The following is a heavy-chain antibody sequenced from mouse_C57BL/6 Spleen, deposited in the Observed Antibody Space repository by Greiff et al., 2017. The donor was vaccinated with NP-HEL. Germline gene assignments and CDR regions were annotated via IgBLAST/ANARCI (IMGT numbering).Heavy chain of an antibody. V-gene: IGHV14-1*01. Sequence: EVQLQQSGAELVRPGASVKLSCTASGFNIKDYYMHWVKQRPEQGLEWIGRIDPEDGDTEYAPKFQGKATMTADTSSNTAYLQLSSLTSEDTAVYYCTSLLLRTLFAYWGQGTLVTVSA. CDR2: IDPEDGDT. J-gene: IGHJ3*01. CDR1: GFNIKDYY. CDR3: TSLLLRTLFAY. D-gene: IGHD1-1*01.